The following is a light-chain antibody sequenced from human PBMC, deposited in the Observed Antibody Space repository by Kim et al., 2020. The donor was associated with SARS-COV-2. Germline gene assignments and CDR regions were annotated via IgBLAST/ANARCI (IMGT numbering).Light chain of an antibody. V-gene: IGLV7-46*01. CDR1: TGPVTSGHF. J-gene: IGLJ2*01. CDR2: DTG. Sequence: PGMTVTLTCDSSTGPVTSGHFPSCFQQKPGQAPRTLIYDTGNRHSWTPARFSGSLLGGKAALTLSAAQPEDEADYYCLLSYSDSRVFGGGTQLTVL. CDR3: LLSYSDSRV.